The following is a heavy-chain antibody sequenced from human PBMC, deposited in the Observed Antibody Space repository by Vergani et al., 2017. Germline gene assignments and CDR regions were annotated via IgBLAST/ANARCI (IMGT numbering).Heavy chain of an antibody. D-gene: IGHD5-12*01. CDR1: GFTFNHYA. CDR3: AKTNPRNSGYDYLYYYHAMDV. V-gene: IGHV3-23*01. J-gene: IGHJ6*02. Sequence: EVQLLESGGDLVQPGGSLRLSCAASGFTFNHYAMNWVRQAPGKGLEWVSGISGSGGSPYYAGSVKGRFTISRDSSKNTLYLKMNSLSAGDTAVYYCAKTNPRNSGYDYLYYYHAMDVWGQGTTVTVSS. CDR2: ISGSGGSP.